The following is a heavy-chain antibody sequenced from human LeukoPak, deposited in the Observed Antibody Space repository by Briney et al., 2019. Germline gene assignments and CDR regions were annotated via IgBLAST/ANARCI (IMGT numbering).Heavy chain of an antibody. Sequence: GGSLRLSCAASGFTFSSYGMHWVRQAPGKGLEWVAVISYDGSNKYYADSVKGRFTISRDNSKNTLYLQMNSLRAEDTAVYYCAKDCYGSGSTLEYWGQGTLVTVSS. CDR3: AKDCYGSGSTLEY. D-gene: IGHD3-10*01. CDR1: GFTFSSYG. J-gene: IGHJ4*02. CDR2: ISYDGSNK. V-gene: IGHV3-30*18.